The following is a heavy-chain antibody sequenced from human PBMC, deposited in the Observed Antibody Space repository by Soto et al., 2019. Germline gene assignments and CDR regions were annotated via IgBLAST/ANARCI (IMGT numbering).Heavy chain of an antibody. D-gene: IGHD6-6*01. CDR3: AADQKKYSSSSYAFLGFDP. Sequence: GGSLRLSCAASGFTFSSYAMSWVRQAPGKGLEWVSAISGSGGSTYYADSVKGRFTISRDNSKNTLYLQMNSLRAEDTAVYYCAADQKKYSSSSYAFLGFDPWGQGTLVTVSS. V-gene: IGHV3-23*01. J-gene: IGHJ5*02. CDR2: ISGSGGST. CDR1: GFTFSSYA.